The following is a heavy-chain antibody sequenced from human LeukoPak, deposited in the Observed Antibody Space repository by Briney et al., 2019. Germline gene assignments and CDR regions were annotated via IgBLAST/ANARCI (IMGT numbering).Heavy chain of an antibody. V-gene: IGHV3-53*01. D-gene: IGHD2-15*01. J-gene: IGHJ4*02. CDR3: ARRAGEYSHPYDH. Sequence: GGSLRLSCTVSGFTVSSNSMSWVRQAPGKGLEWVSFIYSGGNTHYSDSVTGRFTISRDNSKNTLYLQMNSLRAEDTAIYYCARRAGEYSHPYDHWGQGTLVTVSS. CDR2: IYSGGNT. CDR1: GFTVSSNS.